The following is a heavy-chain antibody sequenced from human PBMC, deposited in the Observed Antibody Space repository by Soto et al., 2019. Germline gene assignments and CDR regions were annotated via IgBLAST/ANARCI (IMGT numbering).Heavy chain of an antibody. CDR1: GGTFSSSA. CDR3: ARDNDRLQLGGNYYYILDV. Sequence: QVQLVQSGAEMKEPGSSVKVSCKTSGGTFSSSAISWLRQAPGKGLEWMGGIIPLFRTPDYAQKFKGRVTIAADESTSTAYMELSSLRSEDTAVYYCARDNDRLQLGGNYYYILDVWGQGTTITVSS. D-gene: IGHD4-4*01. V-gene: IGHV1-69*12. CDR2: IIPLFRTP. J-gene: IGHJ6*02.